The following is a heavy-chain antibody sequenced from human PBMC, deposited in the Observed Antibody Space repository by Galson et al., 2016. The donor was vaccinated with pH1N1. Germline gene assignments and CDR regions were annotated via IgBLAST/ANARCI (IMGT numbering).Heavy chain of an antibody. CDR3: AREDWSYAETYYNGMDV. D-gene: IGHD3-16*01. CDR1: GFSFDTYA. CDR2: ISYNGHDQ. J-gene: IGHJ6*02. Sequence: SLRLSCAASGFSFDTYAMHWVRQAPGKGLEWVAFISYNGHDQSYADSLKGRFIISRDNSRNTVYLQRNSLRTEDTAVFYCAREDWSYAETYYNGMDVWGQGTTVTVSS. V-gene: IGHV3-30-3*01.